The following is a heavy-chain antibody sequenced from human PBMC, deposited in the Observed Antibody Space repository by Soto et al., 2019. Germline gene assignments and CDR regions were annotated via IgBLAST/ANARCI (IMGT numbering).Heavy chain of an antibody. CDR1: GFIFSNFG. CDR2: ISSDEKIK. CDR3: ARGLRSVLDY. D-gene: IGHD6-6*01. Sequence: QVQLVESGGGVVQPGGSLRLSCVASGFIFSNFGMHCVRQAPGKGLEWVAVISSDEKIKQYADSVRGRFAISRDNSKNPLYLQMTSLRAEDTAIYYCARGLRSVLDYWGQGTLVTVSS. J-gene: IGHJ4*02. V-gene: IGHV3-33*01.